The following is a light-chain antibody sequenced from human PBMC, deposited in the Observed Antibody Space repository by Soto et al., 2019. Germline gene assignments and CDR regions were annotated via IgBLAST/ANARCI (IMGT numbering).Light chain of an antibody. CDR1: SSNIGAGYD. CDR3: QSHDISLDDSYV. Sequence: QSVLTQPPSVSGAPGQRVTISCTGSSSNIGAGYDVHWYQQLPGAAPKLLIYDNNNRPSGVPDRFSGSRSGTSASLAITGLQAEDEADYYCQSHDISLDDSYVFGTGTK. J-gene: IGLJ1*01. V-gene: IGLV1-40*01. CDR2: DNN.